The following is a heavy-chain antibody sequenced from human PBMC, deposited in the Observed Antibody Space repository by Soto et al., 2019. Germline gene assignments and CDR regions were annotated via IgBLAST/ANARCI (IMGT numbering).Heavy chain of an antibody. Sequence: PGGSLRLSCAASGFTFSSYSMNWVRQAPGKGLEWVSSISSSSSYIYYADSVKGRFTISRDNAKNSLYLQMNSLRAEDTAVYYCARENCSSTSCPGGGWFDPWGQGTLVTVSS. D-gene: IGHD2-2*01. CDR1: GFTFSSYS. V-gene: IGHV3-21*01. CDR3: ARENCSSTSCPGGGWFDP. J-gene: IGHJ5*02. CDR2: ISSSSSYI.